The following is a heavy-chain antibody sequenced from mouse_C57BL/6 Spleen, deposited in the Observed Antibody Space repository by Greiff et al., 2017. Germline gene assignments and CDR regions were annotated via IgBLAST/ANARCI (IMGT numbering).Heavy chain of an antibody. D-gene: IGHD4-1*01. Sequence: DVKLVESGGGLVKPGGSLKLSCAASGFTFSSYAMSWVRQTPEKRLEWVATISDGGSYTYYPDNVKGRFPISRDNAKNNLYLQMSHLKSEDTAMYYCARESNWDWYFDVWGTGTTVTVSS. CDR3: ARESNWDWYFDV. CDR1: GFTFSSYA. CDR2: ISDGGSYT. V-gene: IGHV5-4*01. J-gene: IGHJ1*03.